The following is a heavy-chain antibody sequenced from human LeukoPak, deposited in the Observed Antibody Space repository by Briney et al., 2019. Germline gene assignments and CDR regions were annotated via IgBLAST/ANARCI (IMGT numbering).Heavy chain of an antibody. CDR2: VSYTGRT. J-gene: IGHJ3*01. CDR3: ARLLDNDISGDPDTFDV. Sequence: SETLSVTCTVSGGSLSGHYWSWIRQPPGKRLERIGYVSYTGRTKYNPSLQSRVTISIDTSKSQFSLKLTSVTSADTAVYSCARLLDNDISGDPDTFDVWGQGTTVIVSS. CDR1: GGSLSGHY. D-gene: IGHD3-22*01. V-gene: IGHV4-59*11.